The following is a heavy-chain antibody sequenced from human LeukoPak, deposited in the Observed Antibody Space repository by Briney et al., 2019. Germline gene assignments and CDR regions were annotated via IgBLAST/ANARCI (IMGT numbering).Heavy chain of an antibody. D-gene: IGHD3-22*01. J-gene: IGHJ4*02. CDR3: ARVTYYYDSSGYYHFDY. CDR1: GYTFTSYG. Sequence: ASVKVSCKASGYTFTSYGISWVRQAPGQGLEWMGWISAYNGNTNYAQKLQGRVTMTTDISTSTAYMELRSLRSDDTAVYYCARVTYYYDSSGYYHFDYWGQGTLVTVSS. V-gene: IGHV1-18*01. CDR2: ISAYNGNT.